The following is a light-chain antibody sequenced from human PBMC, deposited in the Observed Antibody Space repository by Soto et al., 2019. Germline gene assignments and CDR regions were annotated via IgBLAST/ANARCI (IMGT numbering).Light chain of an antibody. CDR1: SSDVGAYNC. CDR3: SSYSSSGIYV. CDR2: DVS. Sequence: QSVLTQPASVSGSPGQSIAISCTGTSSDVGAYNCVSWYQQHPGKAPKLMIYDVSNRPSGVSNRFSGSKSGNTASLTISGLQAEDEADYYCSSYSSSGIYVFGTGTKVTVL. J-gene: IGLJ1*01. V-gene: IGLV2-14*01.